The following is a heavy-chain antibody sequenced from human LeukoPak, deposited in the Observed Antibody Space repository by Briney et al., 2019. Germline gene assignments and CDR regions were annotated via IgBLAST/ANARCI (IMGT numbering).Heavy chain of an antibody. D-gene: IGHD3-22*01. V-gene: IGHV3-33*01. Sequence: GGSLRLSCAASGFTFSSYGMHWVRQAPGKGLEWVAVIWYDGSNKYYADSVKGRFTISRDNSKNTLYLQMNSLRAEDTAVYYCARGDYCDSSGYFFDYWGQGTLVTVSS. CDR2: IWYDGSNK. J-gene: IGHJ4*02. CDR1: GFTFSSYG. CDR3: ARGDYCDSSGYFFDY.